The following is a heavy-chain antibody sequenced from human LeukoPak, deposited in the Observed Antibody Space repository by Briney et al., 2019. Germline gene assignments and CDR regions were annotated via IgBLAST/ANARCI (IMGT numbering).Heavy chain of an antibody. CDR3: ARDSSGWHGGSY. J-gene: IGHJ4*02. V-gene: IGHV3-30*03. CDR1: GFTFSSYG. CDR2: ISCDGSNK. D-gene: IGHD6-19*01. Sequence: PGGSLRLSCAASGFTFSSYGMHWVRQAPGKGLEWVAVISCDGSNKHYADSVKGRFTISRDNSKNTLYLQMNSLRAEDTAVYYCARDSSGWHGGSYWGQGTLVTVSS.